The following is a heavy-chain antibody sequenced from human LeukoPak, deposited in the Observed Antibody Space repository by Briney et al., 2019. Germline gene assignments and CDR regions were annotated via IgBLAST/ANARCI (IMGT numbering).Heavy chain of an antibody. D-gene: IGHD3/OR15-3a*01. CDR2: IRGKGTTV. Sequence: PGGALRLSCAASGFTFSTYEMNWVRQAPGRGPEWISCIRGKGTTVFYVDSVKGRFTISRDNAKNSLYLQMDRLRAEDTGIYYCARSRDFWTAPYYFDYWGQGILVAVSS. CDR1: GFTFSTYE. V-gene: IGHV3-48*03. J-gene: IGHJ4*02. CDR3: ARSRDFWTAPYYFDY.